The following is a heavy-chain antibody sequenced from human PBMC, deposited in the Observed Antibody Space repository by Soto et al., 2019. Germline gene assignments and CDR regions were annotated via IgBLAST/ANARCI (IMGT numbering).Heavy chain of an antibody. D-gene: IGHD3-16*01. CDR2: VYYTGST. J-gene: IGHJ5*01. Sequence: WTWIRQSPGKCLEWIGYVYYTGSTHYNPSLQSRLTMSLDTSKNQFSLKLTSVSAADAAVYYCARLSWGWFDSWGQGILVTV. CDR3: ARLSWGWFDS. V-gene: IGHV4-61*07.